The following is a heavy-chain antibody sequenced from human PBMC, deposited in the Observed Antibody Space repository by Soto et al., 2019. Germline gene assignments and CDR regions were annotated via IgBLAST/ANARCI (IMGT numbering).Heavy chain of an antibody. D-gene: IGHD5-12*01. CDR2: SRSKGYGGTT. J-gene: IGHJ4*02. CDR1: GFTFGAFA. V-gene: IGHV3-49*03. Sequence: GGSLRLSCTTSGFTFGAFALSWFRQAPGKGREWVGFSRSKGYGGTTEFAASVRGRFTISRDDSNRIAYLQMNSLKTEDTAVYYCTRGMYTAYETAPLFFDFWGQGTLVTVSS. CDR3: TRGMYTAYETAPLFFDF.